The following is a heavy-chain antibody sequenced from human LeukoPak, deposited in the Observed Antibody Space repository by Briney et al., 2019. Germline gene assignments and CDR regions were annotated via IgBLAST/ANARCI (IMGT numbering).Heavy chain of an antibody. V-gene: IGHV3-74*01. CDR3: ARARLARYNWFDP. CDR1: GFTFSSYW. D-gene: IGHD6-19*01. J-gene: IGHJ5*02. Sequence: GGSLRLSCAASGFTFSSYWMHWVRQAPGKGLVWVSRINSDGSSTSYADSVKGRFTISRDNAKSTLYLQMNSLRAEDTAVYYCARARLARYNWFDPWGQGTLVTVSS. CDR2: INSDGSST.